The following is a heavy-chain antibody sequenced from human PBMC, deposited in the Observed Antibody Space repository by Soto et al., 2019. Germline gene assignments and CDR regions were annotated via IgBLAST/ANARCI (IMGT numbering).Heavy chain of an antibody. V-gene: IGHV3-23*01. CDR2: ISGRGDAT. Sequence: PEGSLRLSCAASGFSFSRYLMTWVRQTPGQGLEWVSSISGRGDATYYADSVKGRFTISRDNSKNTLFLQMNSLGADDTAVYYCAKDPILTTPPSFDPWGQGTLVTVSS. CDR3: AKDPILTTPPSFDP. D-gene: IGHD3-9*01. CDR1: GFSFSRYL. J-gene: IGHJ5*02.